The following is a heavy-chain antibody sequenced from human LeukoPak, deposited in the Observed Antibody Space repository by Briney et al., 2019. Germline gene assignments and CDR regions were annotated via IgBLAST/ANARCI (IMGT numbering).Heavy chain of an antibody. D-gene: IGHD3-9*01. V-gene: IGHV4-4*07. CDR2: IYTSGST. Sequence: SETLSLTCTVSGGSISSYYWSWIRQPAGKGLEWIGRIYTSGSTNYNPSLKSRVTISVDTSKNQFSLKLSSVTAADTAVYYCARDVYDILTGPYAFDIWGQGTMVTVSS. CDR3: ARDVYDILTGPYAFDI. J-gene: IGHJ3*02. CDR1: GGSISSYY.